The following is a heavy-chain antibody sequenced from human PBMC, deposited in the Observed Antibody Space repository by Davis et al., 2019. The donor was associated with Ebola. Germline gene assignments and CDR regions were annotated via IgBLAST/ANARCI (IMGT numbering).Heavy chain of an antibody. D-gene: IGHD3-10*01. Sequence: GESLKTSWQCSGYSFTYDWSNWVRQTPGKGLEWMGIIYPGDSATRYNPSFQGHVTISADKSINTAYLQWSRLKASDTAMYYCYTQGRAGFDIWGRGTLVSVSS. CDR2: IYPGDSAT. V-gene: IGHV5-51*01. J-gene: IGHJ2*01. CDR3: YTQGRAGFDI. CDR1: GYSFTYDW.